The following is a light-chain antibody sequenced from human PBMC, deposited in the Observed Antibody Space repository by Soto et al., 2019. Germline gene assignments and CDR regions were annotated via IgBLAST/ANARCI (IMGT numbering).Light chain of an antibody. J-gene: IGLJ3*02. CDR1: TSNIGINT. CDR3: AAWDDSLNVWV. V-gene: IGLV1-44*01. Sequence: QAVVTQPPSASGTPGQRVTISCSGSTSNIGINTVNWYQQLPGTAPKLLIYSNNHRPSGVPDRFSGSKSGTSASLAISGLQSEDEADYYCAAWDDSLNVWVFGGGTKVTVL. CDR2: SNN.